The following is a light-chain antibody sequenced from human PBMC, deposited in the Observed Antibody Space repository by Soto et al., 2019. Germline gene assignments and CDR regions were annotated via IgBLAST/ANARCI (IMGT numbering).Light chain of an antibody. J-gene: IGKJ4*01. CDR2: STS. Sequence: EIGMTQSPATLSVSPGEIATLSCRASHSVYNNLAWYQQNPCQAPRLLIYSTSTMATGIPARFSGSGSGTEFTLTISSLQSEDFAVYYCQQYSDWPLTFGGGTKVEIK. CDR3: QQYSDWPLT. V-gene: IGKV3-15*01. CDR1: HSVYNN.